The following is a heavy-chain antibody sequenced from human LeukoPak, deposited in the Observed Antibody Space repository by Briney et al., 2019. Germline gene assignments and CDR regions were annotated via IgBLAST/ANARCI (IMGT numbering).Heavy chain of an antibody. CDR2: IYTSGST. D-gene: IGHD1-1*01. Sequence: SETLSLTCTVSGGSISSYYWSWIRQPAGKGLEWIGRIYTSGSTNYNPSLKSRVTISVDTSKNQFSLKLSSVTAADTAVYYCARGYSPQRPRDFDYWGQGTLVTVTS. V-gene: IGHV4-4*07. CDR3: ARGYSPQRPRDFDY. J-gene: IGHJ4*02. CDR1: GGSISSYY.